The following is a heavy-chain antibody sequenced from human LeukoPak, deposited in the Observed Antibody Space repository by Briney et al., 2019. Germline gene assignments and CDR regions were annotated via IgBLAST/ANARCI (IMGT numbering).Heavy chain of an antibody. V-gene: IGHV1-58*02. Sequence: SVKVSCKASGFTFTSSAMQWVRQARGQRLEWIGWIVVGSGNTNYAQKFQERATITRDMSTSTAYMELSSLRSEDTAVYYCAAVGLSGYSNHDAFDIWGQGTMVTVSS. D-gene: IGHD3-22*01. CDR2: IVVGSGNT. J-gene: IGHJ3*02. CDR1: GFTFTSSA. CDR3: AAVGLSGYSNHDAFDI.